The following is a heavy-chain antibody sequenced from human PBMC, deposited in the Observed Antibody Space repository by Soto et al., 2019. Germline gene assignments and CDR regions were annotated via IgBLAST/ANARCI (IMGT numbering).Heavy chain of an antibody. Sequence: QVQLVESGGGVVQPGRSLRLSCAASGFTFSSYGMHWVRQAPGKGLEWVAVISYDGSNKYYADSVKGRFTISRDNSKNTLYLQMNSLRAEDTAVYYCAKDAPSYYYDSSGYVDYFDYWGQGTLVTVSS. J-gene: IGHJ4*02. CDR1: GFTFSSYG. CDR3: AKDAPSYYYDSSGYVDYFDY. V-gene: IGHV3-30*18. D-gene: IGHD3-22*01. CDR2: ISYDGSNK.